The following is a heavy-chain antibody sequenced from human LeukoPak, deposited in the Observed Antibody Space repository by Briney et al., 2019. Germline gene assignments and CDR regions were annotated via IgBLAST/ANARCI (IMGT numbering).Heavy chain of an antibody. J-gene: IGHJ4*02. CDR3: ARDWKSGLDY. Sequence: PGGSLRLSCAASGFTFSHYGIHWVRQAPGEGLEWVAVIWSDGKRNYYADSVKGRFTISRDNSKNTLYLRMNSLRAEDTAVYYCARDWKSGLDYWGQGTLVTVSS. V-gene: IGHV3-33*01. CDR1: GFTFSHYG. D-gene: IGHD3-3*01. CDR2: IWSDGKRN.